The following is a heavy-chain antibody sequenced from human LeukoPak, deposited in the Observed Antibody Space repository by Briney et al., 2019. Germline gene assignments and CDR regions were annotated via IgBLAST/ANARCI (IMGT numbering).Heavy chain of an antibody. V-gene: IGHV4-34*01. D-gene: IGHD2/OR15-2a*01. Sequence: SETLSLTCAVYGGSFSGYYWSWIRQPPGKGLEWIGGINHSGSTNYNPSLKSRVTISVDTSKNQFSLKLSSVTAADTAVYYCARSFLYYYYYMDVWGQGTKVTVSS. CDR2: INHSGST. CDR3: ARSFLYYYYYMDV. J-gene: IGHJ6*03. CDR1: GGSFSGYY.